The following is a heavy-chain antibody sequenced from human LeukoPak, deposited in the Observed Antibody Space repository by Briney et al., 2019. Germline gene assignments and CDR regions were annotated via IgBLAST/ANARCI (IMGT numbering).Heavy chain of an antibody. CDR1: GYTFTCYY. D-gene: IGHD6-19*01. CDR3: ARDVGSVHADHYMDV. Sequence: ASVKVSCKASGYTFTCYYMHWVRQAPGQGLEWMGWINPSSGGTNYAQKFQGRVTMTRDTSISTAYMELKWLISDDTAVYYCARDVGSVHADHYMDVWGKGTTVTIS. CDR2: INPSSGGT. V-gene: IGHV1-2*02. J-gene: IGHJ6*03.